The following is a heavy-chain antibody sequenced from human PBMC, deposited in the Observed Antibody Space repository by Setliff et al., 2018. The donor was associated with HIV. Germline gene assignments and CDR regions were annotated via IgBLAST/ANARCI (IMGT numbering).Heavy chain of an antibody. CDR1: GGSFSGFY. J-gene: IGHJ4*02. Sequence: PSETLSLTCAVYGGSFSGFYWTWIRQPPGKGLEWIGEIKHGGSANYNPSLKSRVTISVDTSKNQFSLKLSSVTAADTAVYYCARDRRDDYYLTAYFDSLGQGTVVTVSS. CDR3: ARDRRDDYYLTAYFDS. CDR2: IKHGGSA. D-gene: IGHD1-26*01. V-gene: IGHV4-34*01.